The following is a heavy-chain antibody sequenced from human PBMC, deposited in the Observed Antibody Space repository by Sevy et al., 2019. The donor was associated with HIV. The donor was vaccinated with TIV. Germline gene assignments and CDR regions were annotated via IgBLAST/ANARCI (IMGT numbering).Heavy chain of an antibody. Sequence: GGSLRLSCAASGSTFSTYAMSWVHQAPGKGLEWVSTISGSGGSTYYADSVKGRFTISRDNSKNTLYLQMNSLRAEDTALYSCAKDHYYDSSGPFDSWGQGTLVTVSS. CDR1: GSTFSTYA. J-gene: IGHJ4*02. CDR2: ISGSGGST. CDR3: AKDHYYDSSGPFDS. D-gene: IGHD3-22*01. V-gene: IGHV3-23*01.